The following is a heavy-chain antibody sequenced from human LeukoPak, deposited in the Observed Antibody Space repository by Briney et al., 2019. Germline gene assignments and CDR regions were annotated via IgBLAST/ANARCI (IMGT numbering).Heavy chain of an antibody. D-gene: IGHD2/OR15-2a*01. CDR3: ATAGAFLATASLDY. V-gene: IGHV1-18*01. Sequence: GASVKVSCKASGYTFTSYGISWVRQAPGQGLEWMGWISAYNGNTNYAQKLQGRVTMTTDTSTSTAYMELRSLRSDDTAVYYCATAGAFLATASLDYWGQGTLVTVSS. CDR1: GYTFTSYG. J-gene: IGHJ4*02. CDR2: ISAYNGNT.